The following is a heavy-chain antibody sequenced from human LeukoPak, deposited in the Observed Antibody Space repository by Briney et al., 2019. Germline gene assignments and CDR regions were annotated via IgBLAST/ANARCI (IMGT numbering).Heavy chain of an antibody. CDR2: IYPGDSDT. V-gene: IGHV5-51*01. CDR1: GYSFTSYW. J-gene: IGHJ6*03. CDR3: ARQAVAGTRYYYYYMDV. D-gene: IGHD6-19*01. Sequence: GESLKISCKGSGYSFTSYWIGWVRQMPGKGLEWMGIIYPGDSDTRYSPSFQGQVTISADKSISTAYLQWSSLKASDTAMYYCARQAVAGTRYYYYYMDVRGKGTTVTVSS.